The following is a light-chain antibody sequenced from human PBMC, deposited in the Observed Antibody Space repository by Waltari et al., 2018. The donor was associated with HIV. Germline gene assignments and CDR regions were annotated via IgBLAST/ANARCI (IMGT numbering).Light chain of an antibody. Sequence: QPVLTQSSSASASLQSSVKPTCTLRSGHCSYIIAWHQQRTGKHPRHLMKVEGSGSFKKGSVVPDRFSGSSSGADRYLTISNLQSEDEADYYCETWDSDIRVFGGGTKLTVL. J-gene: IGLJ2*01. V-gene: IGLV4-60*03. CDR3: ETWDSDIRV. CDR2: VEGSGSF. CDR1: SGHCSYI.